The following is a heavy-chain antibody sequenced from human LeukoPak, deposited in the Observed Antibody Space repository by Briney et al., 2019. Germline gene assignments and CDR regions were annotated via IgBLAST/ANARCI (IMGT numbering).Heavy chain of an antibody. Sequence: SVKVSCKASGGTFISYAISWVRQAPGQGLEWMGRIIPIFGIANYAQKFQGRVTMTTDTSTSTAYMELRSLRSDDTAVYYCARDKAVAGTSDYWGQGTLVTVSS. V-gene: IGHV1-69*04. J-gene: IGHJ4*02. CDR1: GGTFISYA. D-gene: IGHD6-19*01. CDR2: IIPIFGIA. CDR3: ARDKAVAGTSDY.